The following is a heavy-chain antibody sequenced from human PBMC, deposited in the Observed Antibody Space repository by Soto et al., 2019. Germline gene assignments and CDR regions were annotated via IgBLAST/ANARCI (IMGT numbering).Heavy chain of an antibody. J-gene: IGHJ4*02. CDR3: ARDWGYSSNAPLHTFDY. CDR2: INAGNGNT. V-gene: IGHV1-3*01. CDR1: GYTFTSYA. D-gene: IGHD6-13*01. Sequence: GASVKVSCKDSGYTFTSYAMHWVRQAPGQRLEWIGWINAGNGNTKYSQKFQGRVTITSDTSASTAYMELSSLRSEDTAVYYCARDWGYSSNAPLHTFDYWGQGTLVTVSS.